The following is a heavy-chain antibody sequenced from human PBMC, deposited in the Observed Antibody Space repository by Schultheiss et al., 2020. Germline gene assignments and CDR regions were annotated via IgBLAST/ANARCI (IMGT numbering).Heavy chain of an antibody. J-gene: IGHJ6*02. CDR3: ARFSSSGYYFYYYGMDV. CDR2: IYYSGST. D-gene: IGHD3-22*01. V-gene: IGHV4-59*01. Sequence: SETLSLTCTVSGGSISSYYWSWIRQPPGKGLEWIGYIYYSGSTNYNPSLKSRVTISVDTSKNQFSLKLSSVTAADTAVYYCARFSSSGYYFYYYGMDVWGPGTTVTVSS. CDR1: GGSISSYY.